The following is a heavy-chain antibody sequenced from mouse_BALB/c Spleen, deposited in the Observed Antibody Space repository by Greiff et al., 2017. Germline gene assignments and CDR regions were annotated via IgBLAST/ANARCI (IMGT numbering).Heavy chain of an antibody. CDR1: GYTFTDYA. V-gene: IGHV1S137*01. J-gene: IGHJ2*01. CDR2: ISTYYGDA. CDR3: ARDYGSSEDYFDY. Sequence: QVQLKQSGAELVRPGVSVKISCKGSGYTFTDYAMHWVKQSHAKSLEWIGVISTYYGDASYNQKFKGKATMTVDKSSSTAYMELARLTSEDSAIYYCARDYGSSEDYFDYWGQGTTLTVSS. D-gene: IGHD1-1*01.